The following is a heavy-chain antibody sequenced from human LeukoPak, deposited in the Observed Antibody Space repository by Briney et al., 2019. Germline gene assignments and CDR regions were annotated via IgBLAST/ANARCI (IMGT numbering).Heavy chain of an antibody. V-gene: IGHV4-39*01. CDR3: ARQVPGPYNYYGMDV. CDR1: GGSISNINFY. J-gene: IGHJ6*02. CDR2: IYYAGIT. Sequence: SETLSLTCIVSGGSISNINFYWAWIRQPPGKGLEWIGNIYYAGITSYNPSLKSRVTISVDTSKSQFSLRLTSVTAADTAVYYCARQVPGPYNYYGMDVWGQGTTVTVSS.